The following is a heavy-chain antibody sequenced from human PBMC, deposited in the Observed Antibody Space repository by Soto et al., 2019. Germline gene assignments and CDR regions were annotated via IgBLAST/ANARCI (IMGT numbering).Heavy chain of an antibody. CDR3: AKDYEEWLVPAMTYNWFDP. D-gene: IGHD6-19*01. CDR1: GFTFSSYA. J-gene: IGHJ5*02. CDR2: ISGSGGST. Sequence: GGSLRLSCAASGFTFSSYAMSWVRQAPGKGLEWVSAISGSGGSTYYADSVKGRFTISRDNSKNTLYLKMNSLRAEDTAVYYCAKDYEEWLVPAMTYNWFDPWGQGTLVTVSS. V-gene: IGHV3-23*01.